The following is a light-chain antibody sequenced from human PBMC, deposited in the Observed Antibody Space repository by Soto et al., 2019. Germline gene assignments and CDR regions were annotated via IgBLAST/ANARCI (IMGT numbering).Light chain of an antibody. CDR1: SSDVGGYNY. Sequence: QSVLTQPASVSGSPGQSITISCTGTSSDVGGYNYVSWYQQHPGKAPKLMIYEVSNRPSGVSNRFSGSKSGNTASLTISGLQGEEGADYFCSSYTRHQNPVVFGRGNQVTVL. J-gene: IGLJ2*01. CDR2: EVS. CDR3: SSYTRHQNPVV. V-gene: IGLV2-14*01.